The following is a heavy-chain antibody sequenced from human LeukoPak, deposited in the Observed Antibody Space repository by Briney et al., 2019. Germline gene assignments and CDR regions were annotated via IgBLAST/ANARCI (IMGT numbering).Heavy chain of an antibody. Sequence: ASVKVSCKASGYRFTSYWIGWVRQMPGKGLEWMGIIDPSDSETRYTPSFQGHVTISVDKSLTTAYLQWNSLKASDTAMYYCARQTAMGRSGDYWGQGTLVTVSS. CDR2: IDPSDSET. J-gene: IGHJ4*02. CDR3: ARQTAMGRSGDY. D-gene: IGHD5-18*01. CDR1: GYRFTSYW. V-gene: IGHV5-51*01.